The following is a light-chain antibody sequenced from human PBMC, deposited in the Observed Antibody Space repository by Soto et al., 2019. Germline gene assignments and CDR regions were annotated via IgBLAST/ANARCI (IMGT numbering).Light chain of an antibody. CDR2: GAS. J-gene: IGKJ2*01. CDR1: QTVTYP. Sequence: DIQMTQFPSSLSASVGDRVTITCRASQTVTYPLNWYQHKPGQAPKVLIYGASSLQSGVPSRFSGSGSGTEVTLTISNVQPEDFVPYFCQQSYSPPWYTFGQGTKLELK. CDR3: QQSYSPPWYT. V-gene: IGKV1-39*01.